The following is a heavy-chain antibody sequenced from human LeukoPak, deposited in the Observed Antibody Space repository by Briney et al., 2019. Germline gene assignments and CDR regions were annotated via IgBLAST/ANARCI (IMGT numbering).Heavy chain of an antibody. J-gene: IGHJ4*02. V-gene: IGHV3-7*05. CDR1: GFTFSRYW. CDR3: ARDQSNDY. CDR2: IKQDGSEK. Sequence: GGSLRLSCAASGFTFSRYWLSWVRQAPGKGLEWVANIKQDGSEKYYVDSVKGRFTISRDNAKNPLYLQMNSLRAEDTAVYYCARDQSNDYWGQGTLVTVSS.